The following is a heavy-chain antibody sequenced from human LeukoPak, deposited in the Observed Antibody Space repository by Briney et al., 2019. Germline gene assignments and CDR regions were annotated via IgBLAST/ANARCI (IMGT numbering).Heavy chain of an antibody. D-gene: IGHD6-6*01. J-gene: IGHJ4*02. CDR2: IYYRGST. CDR3: ASSWNLGIAAHPDY. Sequence: SETLSLTCTVSGGSISSYYWSWIRQPPGKGLEWIGYIYYRGSTNYNPSLKSRVTISVDTSKNQFSLKLSSVTAADTAVYYCASSWNLGIAAHPDYWGQGTLVTISS. CDR1: GGSISSYY. V-gene: IGHV4-59*08.